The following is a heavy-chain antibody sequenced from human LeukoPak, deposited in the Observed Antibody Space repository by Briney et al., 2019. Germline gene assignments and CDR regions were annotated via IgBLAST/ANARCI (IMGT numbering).Heavy chain of an antibody. J-gene: IGHJ3*02. D-gene: IGHD3-9*01. CDR2: IIPIFGTA. CDR3: ARGAGSYYDILTGYSYDAFDI. CDR1: GGTFSSYA. Sequence: VASVSVSCKASGGTFSSYAISWVRQAPGQGLEWMGGIIPIFGTANYAQKFQGRVTITADESTSTAYMELSSLRSEDTAVYYCARGAGSYYDILTGYSYDAFDIWGQETMVTVSS. V-gene: IGHV1-69*13.